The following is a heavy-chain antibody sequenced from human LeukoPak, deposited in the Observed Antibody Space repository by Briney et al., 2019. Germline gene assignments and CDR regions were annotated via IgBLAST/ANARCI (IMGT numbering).Heavy chain of an antibody. CDR3: ARETRTVTTSMDV. J-gene: IGHJ6*02. CDR2: ISAYDGNT. V-gene: IGHV1-18*04. D-gene: IGHD4-17*01. CDR1: GYTFTGSY. Sequence: ASVKASCKASGYTFTGSYMHWVRQAPGQGLEWMGWISAYDGNTNYIQKFQGRVTMTTDTSTSTAYMELRSLRSDDTAVYYCARETRTVTTSMDVWGRGTTVTVSS.